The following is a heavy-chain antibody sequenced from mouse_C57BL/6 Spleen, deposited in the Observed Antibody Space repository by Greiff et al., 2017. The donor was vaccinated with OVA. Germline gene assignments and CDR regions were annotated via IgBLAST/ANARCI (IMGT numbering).Heavy chain of an antibody. CDR2: IYPGDGDT. Sequence: VKLQESGPELVKPGASVKISCKASGYAFSSSWMNWVKQRPGKGLEWIGRIYPGDGDTNYNGKFKGKATLTADKSSSTAYMQLSSLTSEDSAVYFCARWGTDWYFDVWGTGTTVTVSS. CDR3: ARWGTDWYFDV. V-gene: IGHV1-82*01. D-gene: IGHD3-3*01. CDR1: GYAFSSSW. J-gene: IGHJ1*03.